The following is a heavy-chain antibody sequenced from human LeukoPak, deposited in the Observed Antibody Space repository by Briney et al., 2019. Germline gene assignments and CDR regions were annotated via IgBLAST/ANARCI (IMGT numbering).Heavy chain of an antibody. V-gene: IGHV4-59*01. CDR3: ARLVGATIGEIDY. CDR2: IYYSGST. J-gene: IGHJ4*02. Sequence: SETLSLTCTVSGGSTSSYYWSWIRQPPGKGLEWIGYIYYSGSTNYNPSLKSRVTISVDTSKNQFSLKLSSVTAADTAVYYCARLVGATIGEIDYWGQGTLVTVSS. D-gene: IGHD1-26*01. CDR1: GGSTSSYY.